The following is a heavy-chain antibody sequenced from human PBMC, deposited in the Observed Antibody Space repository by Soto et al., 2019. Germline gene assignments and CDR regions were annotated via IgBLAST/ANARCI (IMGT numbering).Heavy chain of an antibody. CDR1: GGSFSSYY. CDR3: ARDKAMHGGATGYYYGMDV. D-gene: IGHD1-26*01. CDR2: IYYSGST. J-gene: IGHJ6*02. V-gene: IGHV4-59*01. Sequence: PSETLSLTCAVYGGSFSSYYWSWIRQPPGKGLEWIGYIYYSGSTNYNPSLKSRVTISVDTSKNQFSLKLSSVTAADTAVYYCARDKAMHGGATGYYYGMDVWGQGTTVTVSS.